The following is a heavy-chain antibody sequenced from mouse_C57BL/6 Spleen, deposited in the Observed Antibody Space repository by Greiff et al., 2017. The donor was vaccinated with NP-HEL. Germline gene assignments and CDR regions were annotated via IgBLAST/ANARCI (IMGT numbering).Heavy chain of an antibody. CDR3: ARKGDGYYLDY. V-gene: IGHV1-7*01. CDR2: INPSSGYT. J-gene: IGHJ2*01. Sequence: VQLQQSGAELAKPGASVKLSCKASGYTFTSYWMHWVKQRPGQGLEWIGYINPSSGYTKYNQKFKDKATFTADKSSSTAYMQLSSLTYEDSAVYYCARKGDGYYLDYWGQGTTLTVSS. D-gene: IGHD2-3*01. CDR1: GYTFTSYW.